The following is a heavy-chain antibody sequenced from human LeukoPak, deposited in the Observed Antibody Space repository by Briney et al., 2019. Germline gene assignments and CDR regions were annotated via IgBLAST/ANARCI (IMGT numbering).Heavy chain of an antibody. CDR3: ARSDSSGPLIPLFDY. Sequence: PSETLSLTCTVSGGSISSSSYYWGWIRQPPGKGLEWTGSIYYSGSTYYNPSLESRVTISVDTSKNQFSLKLHSVTAADTAVYYCARSDSSGPLIPLFDYWGQGTLVTVSS. CDR2: IYYSGST. D-gene: IGHD6-19*01. J-gene: IGHJ4*02. V-gene: IGHV4-39*01. CDR1: GGSISSSSYY.